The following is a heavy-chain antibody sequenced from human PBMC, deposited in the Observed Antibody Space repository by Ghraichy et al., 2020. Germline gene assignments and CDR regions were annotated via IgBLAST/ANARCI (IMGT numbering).Heavy chain of an antibody. CDR2: ISGSSGSI. V-gene: IGHV3-48*02. CDR3: ARDRDDIWGNYRYSFNY. CDR1: GFSFSTYS. Sequence: GGSLRLSCAASGFSFSTYSMNWVRQVPGKGLEWLSYISGSSGSIYYADSVRGRFTVSRDNAKNSLFLQMNSLRDEDTAVYYCARDRDDIWGNYRYSFNYWGQGDLVTVSS. J-gene: IGHJ4*02. D-gene: IGHD3-16*02.